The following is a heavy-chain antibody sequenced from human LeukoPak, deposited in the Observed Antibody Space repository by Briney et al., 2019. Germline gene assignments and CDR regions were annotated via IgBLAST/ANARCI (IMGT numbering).Heavy chain of an antibody. V-gene: IGHV3-33*01. CDR3: ARDAQRGFDYSNSLEY. J-gene: IGHJ4*01. D-gene: IGHD4-11*01. Sequence: GKSLRLSCAASGFIFSHYGMHWVRQAPAKGLEWVAVIWSDATNRFYGASVKGRFTIPRDNSQNTVFLQMNRLRAEDTAIYYCARDAQRGFDYSNSLEYWGHGTLVTVSS. CDR1: GFIFSHYG. CDR2: IWSDATNR.